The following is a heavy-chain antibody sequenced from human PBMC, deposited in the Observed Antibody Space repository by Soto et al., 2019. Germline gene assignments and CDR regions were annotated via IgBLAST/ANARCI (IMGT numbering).Heavy chain of an antibody. CDR3: ARSVGGSNVNFDY. D-gene: IGHD3-10*01. CDR2: ISAYSGNT. Sequence: ASVKVSCKASGYTFTSYGISWVRQAPGQGLEWMGWISAYSGNTGYVQKFQGRVTMTRNTAISTAYMELSSLRSEDTAVYYCARSVGGSNVNFDYWGQGTLVTVSS. V-gene: IGHV1-8*02. CDR1: GYTFTSYG. J-gene: IGHJ4*02.